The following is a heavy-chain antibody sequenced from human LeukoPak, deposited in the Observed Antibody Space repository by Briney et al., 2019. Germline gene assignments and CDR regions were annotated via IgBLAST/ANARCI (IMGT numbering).Heavy chain of an antibody. CDR3: AREYIVVVPAAIGDLGY. J-gene: IGHJ4*02. CDR1: GYTFTGYY. V-gene: IGHV1-2*02. D-gene: IGHD2-2*01. Sequence: ASVKVSCKASGYTFTGYYMHWVRQAPGQGLEWMGWINPNSGGTNYAQKFQGRVTMTRDTSISTAYMELSRLRSDDTAVYYCAREYIVVVPAAIGDLGYWGQGTLVTVSS. CDR2: INPNSGGT.